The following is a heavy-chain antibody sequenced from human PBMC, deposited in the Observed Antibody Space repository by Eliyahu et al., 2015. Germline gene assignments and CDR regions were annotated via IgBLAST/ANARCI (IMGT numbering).Heavy chain of an antibody. CDR3: ARTVEMATNDAFDI. Sequence: QVQLQESGPGLVKPSQTLSLTCTVSGGSISXGGYYWSWIRQHPGKGLEWIGYIYYSGSTYYNPSLKSRVTISVDTSKNQFSLKLSSVTAADTAVYYCARTVEMATNDAFDIWGQGTMVTVSS. CDR1: GGSISXGGYY. CDR2: IYYSGST. J-gene: IGHJ3*02. V-gene: IGHV4-31*03. D-gene: IGHD5-24*01.